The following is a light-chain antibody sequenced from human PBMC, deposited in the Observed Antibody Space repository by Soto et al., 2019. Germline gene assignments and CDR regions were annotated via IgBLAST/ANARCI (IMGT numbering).Light chain of an antibody. CDR2: DAS. J-gene: IGKJ1*01. CDR3: QHRSNCPPPWT. Sequence: EIVLTQSPATLSLSPGERATLSCRASQSVSSYLAWYQHKPGQAPRLLIYDASKRATGIPARFSGSGSGTDFTLTISSLSPEDFAVYYCQHRSNCPPPWTFGQGTRVEIK. V-gene: IGKV3-11*01. CDR1: QSVSSY.